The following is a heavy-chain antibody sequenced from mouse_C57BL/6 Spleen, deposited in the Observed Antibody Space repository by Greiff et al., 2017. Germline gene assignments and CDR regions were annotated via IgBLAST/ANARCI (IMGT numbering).Heavy chain of an antibody. Sequence: LQESGAELVKPGASVKISCKASGYAFSSYWINWVKQRPGKGLEWIGQIYPGDGDTNYNGKFKGKATLTADKSSSTAYMQLSSLTSEASAVYFCARSRGYGSSPFDYWGQGTTLTVSS. CDR3: ARSRGYGSSPFDY. J-gene: IGHJ2*01. CDR1: GYAFSSYW. CDR2: IYPGDGDT. V-gene: IGHV1-80*01. D-gene: IGHD1-1*01.